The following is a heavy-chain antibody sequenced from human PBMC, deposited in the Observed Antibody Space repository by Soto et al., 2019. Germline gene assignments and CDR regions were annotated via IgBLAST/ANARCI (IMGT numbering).Heavy chain of an antibody. D-gene: IGHD2-2*01. V-gene: IGHV4-31*03. CDR3: ARGYCSSTSCYLGGGGYGMDV. Sequence: QVQLQESGPGLVKPSQTLSLTCTVSGGSISSGGYYWSWNRQHPGKGLEWIGYIYYSGSTYYNPSLKSRVTISVDTSKNQFSLKLSSVTAADTAVYYCARGYCSSTSCYLGGGGYGMDVWGQGTTVTVSS. CDR1: GGSISSGGYY. CDR2: IYYSGST. J-gene: IGHJ6*02.